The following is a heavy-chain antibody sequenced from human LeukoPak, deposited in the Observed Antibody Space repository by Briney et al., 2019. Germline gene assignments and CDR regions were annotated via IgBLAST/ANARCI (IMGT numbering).Heavy chain of an antibody. CDR3: ARAGSSWYYFDY. V-gene: IGHV3-21*01. J-gene: IGHJ4*02. D-gene: IGHD6-13*01. CDR1: GFTFSSYS. CDR2: ISSSSSYI. Sequence: KPGGSPRLSCAASGFTFSSYSMNWVRQAPGKGLEWVSSISSSSSYIYYADSVKGRLTISRDNAKNSLYLQMNSLRAEDTAVYYCARAGSSWYYFDYWGQGTLVTVSS.